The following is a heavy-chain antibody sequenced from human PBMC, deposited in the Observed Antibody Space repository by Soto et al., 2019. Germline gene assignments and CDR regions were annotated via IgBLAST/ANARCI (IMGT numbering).Heavy chain of an antibody. D-gene: IGHD2-15*01. V-gene: IGHV1-18*01. CDR1: GYTFTSYG. CDR3: ARDGKSRYCSGGSCYSNGMDV. J-gene: IGHJ6*02. CDR2: ISAYNGNT. Sequence: QVQLVQSGAEVKKPGASVKVSCKASGYTFTSYGISWVRQAPGQGLEWMGWISAYNGNTNYAQKLQGRVTMTTDTNTXXAXMXXRSLRSDDTAVYYCARDGKSRYCSGGSCYSNGMDVWGQGTTVTVSS.